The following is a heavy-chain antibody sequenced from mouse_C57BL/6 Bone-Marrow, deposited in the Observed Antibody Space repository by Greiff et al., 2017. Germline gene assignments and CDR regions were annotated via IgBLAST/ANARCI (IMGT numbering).Heavy chain of an antibody. CDR1: GYTFTSYW. J-gene: IGHJ1*03. CDR2: IYPSDSET. Sequence: QVQLKQPGAELVRPGSSVKLSCKASGYTFTSYWMDWVKQRPGQGLEWIGNIYPSDSETHYNQKFKDKATLTVDKSSSTAYMQLSSLTSEDSAVYYCARGGGEYWYFDVWGTGTTVTVSS. CDR3: ARGGGEYWYFDV. V-gene: IGHV1-61*01.